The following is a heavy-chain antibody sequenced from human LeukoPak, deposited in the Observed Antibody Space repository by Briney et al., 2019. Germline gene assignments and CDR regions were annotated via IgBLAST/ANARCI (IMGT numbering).Heavy chain of an antibody. J-gene: IGHJ4*02. CDR2: ISYDGSNK. Sequence: GRSLRLSCAASGFTFSSYGMHWVRQAPGKGQEWVAVISYDGSNKYYADSVKGRFTISRDNSKNTLYLQMNSLRAEDTAVYYCAKDLDYYGSGRILPHYWGQGTLVTVSS. V-gene: IGHV3-30*18. D-gene: IGHD3-10*01. CDR1: GFTFSSYG. CDR3: AKDLDYYGSGRILPHY.